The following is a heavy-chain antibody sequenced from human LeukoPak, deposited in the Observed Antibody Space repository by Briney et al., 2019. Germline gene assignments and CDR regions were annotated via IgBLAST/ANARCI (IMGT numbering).Heavy chain of an antibody. D-gene: IGHD5-18*01. V-gene: IGHV1-69*13. Sequence: EASVKVSCKASGGTFSSYAISWVRQAPGQGLEWMGGIIPIFGTANYAQKFQGRVTITADESTSTAYMELSSLRSEDTAVYYCARAQSGDTAMVGFDYWGQGTLVTVSS. CDR1: GGTFSSYA. CDR3: ARAQSGDTAMVGFDY. J-gene: IGHJ4*02. CDR2: IIPIFGTA.